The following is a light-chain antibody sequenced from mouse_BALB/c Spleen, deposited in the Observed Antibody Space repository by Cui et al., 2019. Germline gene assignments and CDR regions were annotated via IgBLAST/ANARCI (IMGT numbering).Light chain of an antibody. CDR3: QQWSGYPFT. Sequence: NVLTQSPATMAASLGQEVNMNCSASSNVISSYLHWYQQKSGASPKPLIHKASNLDSGVPARFSGSGSGTYYSLTISSVEAEDDATYYCQQWSGYPFTFGAGTKLEIK. J-gene: IGKJ4*01. CDR2: KAS. V-gene: IGKV4-58*01. CDR1: SNVISSY.